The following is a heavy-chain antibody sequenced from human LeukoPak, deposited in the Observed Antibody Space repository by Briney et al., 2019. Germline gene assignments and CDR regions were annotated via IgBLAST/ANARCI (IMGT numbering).Heavy chain of an antibody. CDR1: GFTFSSYA. V-gene: IGHV3-23*01. D-gene: IGHD6-13*01. CDR3: ARDSPDSSSWYYYYGMDV. J-gene: IGHJ6*02. Sequence: GGSLRLSCAASGFTFSSYAMSWVRQAPGKGLEWVSAISGSGAFIYYADSVKGRFTISRDSSENTLYLQMNSLRAEDTAVYYCARDSPDSSSWYYYYGMDVWGQGTTVTVSS. CDR2: ISGSGAFI.